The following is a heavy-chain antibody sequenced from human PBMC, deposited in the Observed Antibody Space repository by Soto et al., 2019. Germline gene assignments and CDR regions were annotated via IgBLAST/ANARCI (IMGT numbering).Heavy chain of an antibody. CDR2: VGDDGFRT. J-gene: IGHJ4*02. Sequence: GGSLRLSCVASGFTFSTFAMTWVRQTPGKGLEWVATVGDDGFRTNVADSVKGRFIISRDNSKDTLSLEMSSLRVEDTGIYYCATKFRSYFDHWEQGVRVTVSS. CDR3: ATKFRSYFDH. V-gene: IGHV3-23*01. CDR1: GFTFSTFA.